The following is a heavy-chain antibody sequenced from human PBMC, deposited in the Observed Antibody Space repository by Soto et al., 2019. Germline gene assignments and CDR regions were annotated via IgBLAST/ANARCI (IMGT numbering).Heavy chain of an antibody. J-gene: IGHJ2*01. CDR2: MNPNSGNK. CDR3: ARAITAYWYFDL. V-gene: IGHV1-8*01. D-gene: IGHD3-16*01. CDR1: GYTFTSYD. Sequence: QVQLVRSGAEVKKPGASVKVSCKASGYTFTSYDINWVRQATGQGLEWMGWMNPNSGNKGYAQKFQGRVTMTRNTSISTAYMELSSLRSEDTAVYYCARAITAYWYFDLWGRGTLVTVSS.